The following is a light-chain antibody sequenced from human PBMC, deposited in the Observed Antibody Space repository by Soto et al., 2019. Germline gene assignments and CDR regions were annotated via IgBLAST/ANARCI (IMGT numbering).Light chain of an antibody. V-gene: IGKV1-39*01. CDR3: QQSYSTPRT. Sequence: DIQMTQSPSSLSASVGDRVTITCRASQSISSYLNWYQQKPGKAPKLLIYAASSLQSGVPSRFSGSGSGTDFTLTISSLQPEDFATYYCQQSYSTPRTFGQGINVDIK. J-gene: IGKJ1*01. CDR2: AAS. CDR1: QSISSY.